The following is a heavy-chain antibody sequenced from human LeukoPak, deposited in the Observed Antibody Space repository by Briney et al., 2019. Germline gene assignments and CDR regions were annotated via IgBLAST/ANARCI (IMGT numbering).Heavy chain of an antibody. D-gene: IGHD6-6*01. CDR3: ARGIAARPDY. CDR2: INPNSGGT. CDR1: GYTFTGYY. J-gene: IGHJ4*02. Sequence: AASVEVSCKASGYTFTGYYMHWVRQAPGQGLEWMGRINPNSGGTNYAQKFQGRVTMARDTSISTAYMELSRLRSDDTAVYYCARGIAARPDYWGQGTLVTVSS. V-gene: IGHV1-2*06.